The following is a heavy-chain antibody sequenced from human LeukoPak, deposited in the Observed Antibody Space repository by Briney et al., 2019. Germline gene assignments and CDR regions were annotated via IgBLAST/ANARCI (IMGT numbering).Heavy chain of an antibody. D-gene: IGHD3-9*01. V-gene: IGHV1-69*13. CDR2: VLPIFGTA. CDR3: ARAEDQGRYFDWLPGFAP. Sequence: SVKVSCKASGGTVSSYVISWVRQAPGQGLEWMGGVLPIFGTAIYAQKWQGRVTITADESTSTAYMELRSLRSEDTAIYYCARAEDQGRYFDWLPGFAPWGQGTQVIVSS. CDR1: GGTVSSYV. J-gene: IGHJ5*02.